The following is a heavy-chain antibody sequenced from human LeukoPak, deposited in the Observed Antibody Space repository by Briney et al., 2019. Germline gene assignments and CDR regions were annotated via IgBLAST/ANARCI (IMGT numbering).Heavy chain of an antibody. J-gene: IGHJ4*02. V-gene: IGHV5-51*01. CDR1: GYSFTNYW. Sequence: GESLKISCKGSGYSFTNYWIGWVRQMPGKGLEWMGIIYPDDSDTRYSPSFQGQVTISADKSITTAYLQWSSLRASDSAMYYCARLFIPGSGSKYYFDYWGQGTLVTVSS. CDR2: IYPDDSDT. D-gene: IGHD3-10*01. CDR3: ARLFIPGSGSKYYFDY.